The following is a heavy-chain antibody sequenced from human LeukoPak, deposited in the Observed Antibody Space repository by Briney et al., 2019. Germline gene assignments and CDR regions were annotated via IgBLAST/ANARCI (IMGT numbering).Heavy chain of an antibody. D-gene: IGHD3-22*01. J-gene: IGHJ4*02. V-gene: IGHV4-34*01. CDR3: ASRHYYYDSSGYYYRRAHFDY. Sequence: SETLSLTCAVYGGSFSGYYWSWIRQPPGKGLEWIGEINHSGSTNYNPSLKSRVTISVDTSKNQFSLKLSSVTAADTAVYYCASRHYYYDSSGYYYRRAHFDYWGQGTLVTVSS. CDR1: GGSFSGYY. CDR2: INHSGST.